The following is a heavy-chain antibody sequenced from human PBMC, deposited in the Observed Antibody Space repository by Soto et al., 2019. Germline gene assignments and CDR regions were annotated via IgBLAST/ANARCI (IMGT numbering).Heavy chain of an antibody. J-gene: IGHJ4*02. Sequence: GESLKISCKGSGYSFTSYWIGWVRQMPGKGLEWMGIIYPGDSDTRYSPSFQGQVTISADKSISTAYLQWSSLKASDTAMYYCARSVGPGYCSSTSCYRLDYWGQGTLVTVSS. D-gene: IGHD2-2*01. CDR1: GYSFTSYW. V-gene: IGHV5-51*01. CDR3: ARSVGPGYCSSTSCYRLDY. CDR2: IYPGDSDT.